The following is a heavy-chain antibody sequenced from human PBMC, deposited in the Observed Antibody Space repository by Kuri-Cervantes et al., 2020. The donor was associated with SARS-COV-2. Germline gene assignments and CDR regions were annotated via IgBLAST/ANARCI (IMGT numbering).Heavy chain of an antibody. J-gene: IGHJ6*03. V-gene: IGHV3-33*01. CDR1: GFTFSIYG. Sequence: GGSLRLSCAASGFTFSIYGMHWVRQAPGKGLEWVAVIWYDGSNKYYADSVKGRFTISRDNSKNTLYLQMNSLRAEDTAVYYCARNAVAGTYYYYMDVWGKGTTVTVSS. CDR2: IWYDGSNK. CDR3: ARNAVAGTYYYYMDV. D-gene: IGHD6-19*01.